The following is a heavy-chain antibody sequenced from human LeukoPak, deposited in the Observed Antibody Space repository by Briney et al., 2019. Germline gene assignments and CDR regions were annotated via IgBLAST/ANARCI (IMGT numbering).Heavy chain of an antibody. V-gene: IGHV4-34*01. J-gene: IGHJ4*02. Sequence: PSETLSLTCAVYGGSFSGYYWSWIRQPPGKGLEWIGEINHSGSTNYNPSLKSRVTISVDTSKNQFSLKLSSVTAADTAVYYCAKDGGGYDTSGYYYGDYWGQGTLVTVSS. CDR1: GGSFSGYY. D-gene: IGHD3-22*01. CDR3: AKDGGGYDTSGYYYGDY. CDR2: INHSGST.